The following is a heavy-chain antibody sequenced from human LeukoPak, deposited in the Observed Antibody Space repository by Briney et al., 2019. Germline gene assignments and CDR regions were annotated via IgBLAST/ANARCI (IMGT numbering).Heavy chain of an antibody. D-gene: IGHD6-19*01. CDR3: AREVAWSSGWYVVRGGTHYYYYYMDV. Sequence: GGSLRLSCAASGFTFSSYSMNWVRQAPGKGLEWVSSISSSSSYIYYADSVKGRFTISRDNAKNSLYLQMNSLRAEDTAVYYCAREVAWSSGWYVVRGGTHYYYYYMDVWGKGTTVTVSS. CDR2: ISSSSSYI. V-gene: IGHV3-21*01. J-gene: IGHJ6*03. CDR1: GFTFSSYS.